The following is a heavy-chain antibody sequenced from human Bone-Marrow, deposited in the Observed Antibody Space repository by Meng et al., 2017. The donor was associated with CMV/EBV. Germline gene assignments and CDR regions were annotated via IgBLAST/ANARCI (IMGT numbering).Heavy chain of an antibody. CDR1: GYTFTGYY. D-gene: IGHD1-26*01. CDR2: INPNSGGT. J-gene: IGHJ4*02. CDR3: ARDRGATVGCFDY. Sequence: ASVKVSCKASGYTFTGYYMHWVRQAPGQGLEWMGWINPNSGGTNYAQKFQGRVTMTRDTSISTAYMELSRLRSDDTAVYYCARDRGATVGCFDYWGQGTLVTVSS. V-gene: IGHV1-2*02.